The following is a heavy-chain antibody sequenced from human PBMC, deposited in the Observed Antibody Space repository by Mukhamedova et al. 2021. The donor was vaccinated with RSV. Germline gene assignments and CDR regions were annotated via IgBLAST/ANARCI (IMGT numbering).Heavy chain of an antibody. J-gene: IGHJ3*02. CDR3: AGRCSSTSCYNAFDI. D-gene: IGHD2-2*02. V-gene: IGHV5-51*01. CDR2: IYPGDSDI. Sequence: PGKGLEWMGIIYPGDSDIRYSPSFQGQVTISADKSISTAYLQWSSLKASDTAMYYCAGRCSSTSCYNAFDIWGQGTMVTVS.